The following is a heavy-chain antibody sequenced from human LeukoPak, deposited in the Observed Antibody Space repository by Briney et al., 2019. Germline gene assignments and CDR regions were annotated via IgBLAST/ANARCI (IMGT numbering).Heavy chain of an antibody. CDR1: GFTFRSYA. CDR3: AKPVRGADCYYYYGMDV. CDR2: ISDSGTST. Sequence: GGSLRLSCAASGFTFRSYAMTWVRQAPGEGLEWVSSISDSGTSTYYADSVKGRFTISRDNSKNTMYLQMNILRAEDTAIDYGAKPVRGADCYYYYGMDVCSQGTTVTVYS. D-gene: IGHD2-21*02. J-gene: IGHJ6*02. V-gene: IGHV3-23*01.